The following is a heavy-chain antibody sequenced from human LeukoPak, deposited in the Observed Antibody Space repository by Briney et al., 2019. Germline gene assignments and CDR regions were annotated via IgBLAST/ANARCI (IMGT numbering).Heavy chain of an antibody. Sequence: SVKVSCRASGGTFSSYAISWVRQAPGQGLEWMGGIIPIFGTANYAQKFQGRVTITADESTSTAYMELSSLRSEDTAVYYCARGAYYGSGSYFDYWGQGTLVTVSS. CDR1: GGTFSSYA. D-gene: IGHD3-10*01. CDR2: IIPIFGTA. CDR3: ARGAYYGSGSYFDY. J-gene: IGHJ4*02. V-gene: IGHV1-69*13.